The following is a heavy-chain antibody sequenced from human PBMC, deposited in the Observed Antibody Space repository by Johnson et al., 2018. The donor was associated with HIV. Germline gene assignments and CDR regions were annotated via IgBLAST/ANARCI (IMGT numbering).Heavy chain of an antibody. CDR1: GFTFSTYA. Sequence: QVQLVESGGGVVQPGRSLRLSCAASGFTFSTYAMHWVRQAPGKGLEWVALISYDGSDQYYADSLKARFTISRDNSKNTLYMQMNSLRAEDTAVYYCARVSQQQGGVYVAVDIGGQGTMVTFSS. V-gene: IGHV3-30*04. CDR2: ISYDGSDQ. J-gene: IGHJ3*02. D-gene: IGHD6-13*01. CDR3: ARVSQQQGGVYVAVDI.